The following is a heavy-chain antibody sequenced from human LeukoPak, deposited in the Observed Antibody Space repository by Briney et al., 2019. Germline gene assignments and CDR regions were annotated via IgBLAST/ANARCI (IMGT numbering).Heavy chain of an antibody. D-gene: IGHD3-22*01. CDR2: ISSSGSTI. CDR1: GFTFSSYE. J-gene: IGHJ3*01. V-gene: IGHV3-48*03. Sequence: RSGGSLRLSCAASGFTFSSYEMIWVRQAPGKGREWVSYISSSGSTIYYADSVKGRFTISRDNAKNSLYLQMNSLRAEDTAVYYCARVPRDDYYDSSGWIGLWGQGTMVTVSS. CDR3: ARVPRDDYYDSSGWIGL.